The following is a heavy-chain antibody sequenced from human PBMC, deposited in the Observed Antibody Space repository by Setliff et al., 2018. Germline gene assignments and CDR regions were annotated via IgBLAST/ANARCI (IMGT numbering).Heavy chain of an antibody. D-gene: IGHD3-22*01. V-gene: IGHV1-8*01. CDR2: MNPNSGNT. J-gene: IGHJ4*02. CDR1: GYTFTSYD. CDR3: ARTNNYYDSSGYYYVIDY. Sequence: ASVKVSCKASGYTFTSYDINWVRQATGQGLEWMGWMNPNSGNTGYAQKFQGRVTMTRNTSISTAYMELSSLRSGDTAVYYCARTNNYYDSSGYYYVIDYWGQGTLVTVSS.